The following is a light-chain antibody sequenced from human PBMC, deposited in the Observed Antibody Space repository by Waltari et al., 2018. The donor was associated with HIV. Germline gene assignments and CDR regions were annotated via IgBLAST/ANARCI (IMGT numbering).Light chain of an antibody. V-gene: IGLV2-14*01. CDR1: SSDVGGYNY. J-gene: IGLJ2*01. Sequence: QSALTQPASVSGSPGPSITISCTGTSSDVGGYNYVSWYQPHPGKAPKLMIYEVSNRPSGVSNRFSGSKSGNTASLTISGLQAEDEADYYCSSYTSSSTPVVFGGGTKLTVL. CDR3: SSYTSSSTPVV. CDR2: EVS.